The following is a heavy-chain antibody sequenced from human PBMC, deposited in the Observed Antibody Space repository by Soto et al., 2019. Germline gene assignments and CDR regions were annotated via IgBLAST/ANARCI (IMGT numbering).Heavy chain of an antibody. CDR3: AKDRYYYDRSVYPEY. D-gene: IGHD3-22*01. CDR1: GFTFSSYA. Sequence: EVQLLESGGGLVQPGGSLRLSCAASGFTFSSYAMSWVRQAPGKGLEWVSAISGWGGSTYYADSVKGRFTISRDNSKNTLYLLMNSRGAEGTGVYYCAKDRYYYDRSVYPEYWGQGTLGTGS. J-gene: IGHJ4*02. CDR2: ISGWGGST. V-gene: IGHV3-23*01.